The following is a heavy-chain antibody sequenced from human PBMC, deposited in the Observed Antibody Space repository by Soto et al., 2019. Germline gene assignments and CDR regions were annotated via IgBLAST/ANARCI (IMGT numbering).Heavy chain of an antibody. V-gene: IGHV1-69*01. CDR2: IIPIFGTA. CDR1: GGTFSSYA. J-gene: IGHJ4*02. CDR3: GGGFGSGSYYVWGSYRYRYYFDY. Sequence: QVQLVQSGAEVKKPGSSVKVSCKASGGTFSSYAISWVRHAPGQGLEWMGGIIPIFGTANYAQKFQGRVTITADEATSTAERELSSLGYEDTAVYCCGGGFGSGSYYVWGSYRYRYYFDYWGQGTLVTVSS. D-gene: IGHD3-16*02.